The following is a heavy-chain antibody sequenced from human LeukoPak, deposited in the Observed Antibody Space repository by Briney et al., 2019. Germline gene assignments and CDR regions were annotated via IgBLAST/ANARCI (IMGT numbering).Heavy chain of an antibody. CDR3: ARVPYGSGTYTDY. Sequence: PGGSLRLSCAASGFTFSTYAMHWVRQAPGKGLEWVAVITYDGGDKYYADSVKGRFTISRDNSKNTLYLQMNSLRAEDTAVYYCARVPYGSGTYTDYWGRGTLVTVSS. CDR1: GFTFSTYA. D-gene: IGHD3-10*01. V-gene: IGHV3-30-3*01. J-gene: IGHJ4*02. CDR2: ITYDGGDK.